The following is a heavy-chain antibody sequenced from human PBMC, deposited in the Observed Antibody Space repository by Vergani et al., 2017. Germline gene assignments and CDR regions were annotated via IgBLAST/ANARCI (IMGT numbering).Heavy chain of an antibody. CDR3: ARDLYCSGGSCYSFDY. Sequence: EVQLVESGGGLVQPGGSLRLSCAASGFTFSSYSMNWVRQAPGKGLEWVSYISSSSSTIYYADSVKGRFTISRDNAKNSLYLQMNSLRAEDTAVYYCARDLYCSGGSCYSFDYWGRGTLVTVSS. CDR2: ISSSSSTI. CDR1: GFTFSSYS. D-gene: IGHD2-15*01. J-gene: IGHJ4*02. V-gene: IGHV3-48*01.